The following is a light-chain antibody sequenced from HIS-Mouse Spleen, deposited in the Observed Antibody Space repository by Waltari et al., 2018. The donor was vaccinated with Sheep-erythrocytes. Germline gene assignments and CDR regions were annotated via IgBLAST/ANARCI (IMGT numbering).Light chain of an antibody. CDR1: NIGSKS. Sequence: SYVLTQPPSVSVAPGQTARITCGGNNIGSKSVHWYQQKPGQAPGLVVYDDSDRPSGIPWRFSGSHAGNTATLTIGRVEAGDEADYYCQVWDSSSDHWVFGGGTKLTVL. CDR3: QVWDSSSDHWV. CDR2: DDS. J-gene: IGLJ3*02. V-gene: IGLV3-21*02.